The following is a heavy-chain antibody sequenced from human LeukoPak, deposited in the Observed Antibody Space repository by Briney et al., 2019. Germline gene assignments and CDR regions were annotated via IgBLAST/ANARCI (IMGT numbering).Heavy chain of an antibody. CDR1: GFTFSSYA. D-gene: IGHD3-10*01. CDR3: VKDKYYGSGSPTFDY. V-gene: IGHV3-64D*06. J-gene: IGHJ4*02. CDR2: MSGNGGST. Sequence: GGSLRLSCSASGFTFSSYAMHWVRQAPGKGLEYVSAMSGNGGSTCYADSVKGRFTISRDNSKNTLYLQMSSLRAEDTAVYYCVKDKYYGSGSPTFDYWGQGTLVTVSS.